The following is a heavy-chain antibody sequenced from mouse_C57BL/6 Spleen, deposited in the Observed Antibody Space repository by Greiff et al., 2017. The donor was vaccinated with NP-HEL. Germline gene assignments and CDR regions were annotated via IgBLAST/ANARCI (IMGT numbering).Heavy chain of an antibody. J-gene: IGHJ2*01. CDR2: IHPSDSYT. D-gene: IGHD1-1*01. Sequence: QVQLQQPGAELVMPGASVKLSCKASGYTFTSYWMHWVKQRPGQGLEWIGEIHPSDSYTTYTQKFKSKSTLTVDKYSSTASMQLSSLPSEDSAVYYCARAIITTVVATRGYYFDYWGQGTTLTVSS. V-gene: IGHV1-69*01. CDR1: GYTFTSYW. CDR3: ARAIITTVVATRGYYFDY.